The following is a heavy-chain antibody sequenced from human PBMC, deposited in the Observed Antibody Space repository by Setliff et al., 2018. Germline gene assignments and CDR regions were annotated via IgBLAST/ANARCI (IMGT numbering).Heavy chain of an antibody. V-gene: IGHV4-4*08. CDR1: GASISNYY. D-gene: IGHD3-22*01. Sequence: PSETLSLTCSVSGASISNYYWSWIRQPPGKGLEWIGYIYTSGSTNYNPSLKTRVTISVDTSKNQFSLKLSSVSAADTAVYYCARARSGDYSDSTGYLDYWGQGTLVTVSS. CDR2: IYTSGST. J-gene: IGHJ4*02. CDR3: ARARSGDYSDSTGYLDY.